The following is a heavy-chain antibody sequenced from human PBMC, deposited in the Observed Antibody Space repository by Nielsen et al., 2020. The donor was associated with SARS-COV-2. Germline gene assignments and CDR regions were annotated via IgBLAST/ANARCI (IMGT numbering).Heavy chain of an antibody. V-gene: IGHV3-33*01. CDR3: ARGDDILTGYEFHY. CDR2: IWYDGSNK. J-gene: IGHJ4*02. CDR1: GFTFSSYG. Sequence: GESLKISCAASGFTFSSYGMHWVRQAPGKGLEWVAVIWYDGSNKYYADSVKGRFTISRDNSKNTLYLQMNSLRAEDTAVYYCARGDDILTGYEFHYWGQGTLVTVSS. D-gene: IGHD3-9*01.